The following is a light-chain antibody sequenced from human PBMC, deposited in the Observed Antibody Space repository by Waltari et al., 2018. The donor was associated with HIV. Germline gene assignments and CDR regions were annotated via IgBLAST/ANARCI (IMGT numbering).Light chain of an antibody. Sequence: QSVLTQPPSASGTPGQRVTISCSGSRSNIGSNYVYWYQQLPGTAPKLLIYRNNQRPSGVPDRFSGSKSGTSASLAISGLRSEDEADYYCAAWVDSLSVVFGGGTKLTVL. V-gene: IGLV1-47*01. J-gene: IGLJ2*01. CDR3: AAWVDSLSVV. CDR2: RNN. CDR1: RSNIGSNY.